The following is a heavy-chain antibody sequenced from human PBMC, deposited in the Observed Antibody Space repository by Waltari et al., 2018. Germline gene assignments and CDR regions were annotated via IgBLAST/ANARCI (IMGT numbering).Heavy chain of an antibody. D-gene: IGHD1-26*01. Sequence: EVQLVESGGGLVQPGRSLRLSCAASGFSFDDYAMSWFRQAPGKGLEWMGRVDPEDGETIYAEKFQGRVTITADTSTDTAYMELSSLRSEDTAVYYCATGGSHFQHWGQGTLVTVSS. V-gene: IGHV1-69-2*01. CDR2: VDPEDGET. CDR1: GFSFDDYA. J-gene: IGHJ1*01. CDR3: ATGGSHFQH.